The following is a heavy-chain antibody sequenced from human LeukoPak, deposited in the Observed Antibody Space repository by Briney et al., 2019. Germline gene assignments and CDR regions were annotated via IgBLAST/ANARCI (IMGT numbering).Heavy chain of an antibody. CDR3: ARVGDYENSGSQPFDY. Sequence: GGSLRLSCAASGFIFSNFGMHWVRQAPRKGLEWVAVIWYDGGYKYYLDSVKGRFTTSRDNAKNTLYLQMNKLRVEDMAVYYCARVGDYENSGSQPFDYWGQGTLVTVSS. CDR1: GFIFSNFG. J-gene: IGHJ4*02. CDR2: IWYDGGYK. D-gene: IGHD3-22*01. V-gene: IGHV3-33*01.